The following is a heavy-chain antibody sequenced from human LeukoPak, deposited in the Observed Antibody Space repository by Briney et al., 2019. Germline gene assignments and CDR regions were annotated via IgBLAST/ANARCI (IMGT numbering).Heavy chain of an antibody. D-gene: IGHD2-15*01. CDR1: GYRFTSYW. Sequence: PGESLKISCKGSGYRFTSYWIGWVRQMPGKGLEWMGIIYPGDSDTRYSPSFQGQVTISADKSISTAYLQWSSLKASDTAMYYCARHRYCSGGSCSGDAFDIWGQGTMVTVSS. CDR2: IYPGDSDT. CDR3: ARHRYCSGGSCSGDAFDI. V-gene: IGHV5-51*01. J-gene: IGHJ3*02.